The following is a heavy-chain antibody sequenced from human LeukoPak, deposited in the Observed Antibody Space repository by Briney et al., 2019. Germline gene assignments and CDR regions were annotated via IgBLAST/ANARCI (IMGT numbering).Heavy chain of an antibody. CDR2: ISGSGGST. CDR1: GFTFSSYA. CDR3: AKDFGYCINGVCYGTPFDY. D-gene: IGHD2-8*01. V-gene: IGHV3-23*01. Sequence: GGSLRLSCAASGFTFSSYAMSWVRQAPGKGLEWVSGISGSGGSTYYADSVKGRFTISRDNSKNTLYLQMNGLRAEDTAVYYCAKDFGYCINGVCYGTPFDYWGQGTLVTVPS. J-gene: IGHJ4*02.